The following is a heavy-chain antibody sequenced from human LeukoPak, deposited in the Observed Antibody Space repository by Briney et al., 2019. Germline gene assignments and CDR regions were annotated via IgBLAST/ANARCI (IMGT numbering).Heavy chain of an antibody. Sequence: SETLPLTCAVYGGSFSGYYWSWIRQPPGKGLEWIGEINHSGSTNYNPSLKSRVTISVDTSKNQFSLKLSSVTAADTAVYYCARGRSYYNAFDIWGQGTMVTVSS. J-gene: IGHJ3*02. D-gene: IGHD1-26*01. V-gene: IGHV4-34*01. CDR2: INHSGST. CDR3: ARGRSYYNAFDI. CDR1: GGSFSGYY.